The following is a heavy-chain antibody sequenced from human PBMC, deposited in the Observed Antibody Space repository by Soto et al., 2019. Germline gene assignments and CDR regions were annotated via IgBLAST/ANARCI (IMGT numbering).Heavy chain of an antibody. CDR1: GFTFTRYS. CDR3: ARESEDLTSNFDY. Sequence: XGSLRLSCAAAGFTFTRYSMNWVRQAPGKGLEWVSSISSTTNYIYYADSMKGRFTVSRDNAKNSVYLEMNSLSAEDTAVYYCARESEDLTSNFDYWGQGSLVTVSS. J-gene: IGHJ4*02. V-gene: IGHV3-21*01. CDR2: ISSTTNYI.